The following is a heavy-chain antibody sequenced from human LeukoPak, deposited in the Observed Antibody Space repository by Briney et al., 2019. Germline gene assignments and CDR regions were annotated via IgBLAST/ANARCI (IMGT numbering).Heavy chain of an antibody. CDR2: ITSRSSTI. Sequence: GGSLRLSCAASGFTFSIYSMNWVRQAPGRGLEWLSYITSRSSTIYYAASVKGRFTISRDDAKNLLFLQMNSLRAEDTAVYYCARDLTGYFDYWGQGTLVTVSS. V-gene: IGHV3-48*01. CDR1: GFTFSIYS. CDR3: ARDLTGYFDY. D-gene: IGHD7-27*01. J-gene: IGHJ4*02.